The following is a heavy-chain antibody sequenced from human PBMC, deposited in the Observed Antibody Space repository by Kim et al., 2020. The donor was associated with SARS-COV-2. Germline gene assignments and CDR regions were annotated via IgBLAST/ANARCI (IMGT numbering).Heavy chain of an antibody. CDR1: GGTFSSYA. CDR2: IIPIFGTA. D-gene: IGHD6-13*01. CDR3: ARSSSWFLDEYYYGMDV. Sequence: SVKVSCKASGGTFSSYAISWVRQAPGQGLEWMGGIIPIFGTANYAQKFQGRVTITADESTSTAYMELSSLRSEDTAVYYCARSSSWFLDEYYYGMDVWGQGTTVTVSS. J-gene: IGHJ6*02. V-gene: IGHV1-69*13.